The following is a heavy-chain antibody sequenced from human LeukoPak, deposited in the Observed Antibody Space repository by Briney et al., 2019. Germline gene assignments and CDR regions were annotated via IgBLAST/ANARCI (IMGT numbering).Heavy chain of an antibody. CDR2: IIPIFGTA. CDR3: ATEPTIYDFWSGSMYYFDY. Sequence: ASVKVSFKASGGTFISYAISWVRQAPGQGLEWMGRIIPIFGTANYAQKFQGRVTITTDESTSTAYMELSSLRSEDTAVYYWATEPTIYDFWSGSMYYFDYWGQGTLVTVSS. D-gene: IGHD3-3*01. CDR1: GGTFISYA. J-gene: IGHJ4*02. V-gene: IGHV1-69*05.